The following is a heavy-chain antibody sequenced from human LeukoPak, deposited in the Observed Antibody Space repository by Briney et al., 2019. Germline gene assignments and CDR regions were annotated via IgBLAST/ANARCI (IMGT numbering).Heavy chain of an antibody. Sequence: RESLRLSCTASAFAFSNHAMSWVRQAPGKGLEWVSSISISGGTTYYADSVNGRYTISRENSKSTLYLQMNNLRADDTAVYYCANEIRPNDYWGQGTLVTVSS. CDR2: ISISGGTT. V-gene: IGHV3-23*01. J-gene: IGHJ4*02. CDR3: ANEIRPNDY. D-gene: IGHD4-17*01. CDR1: AFAFSNHA.